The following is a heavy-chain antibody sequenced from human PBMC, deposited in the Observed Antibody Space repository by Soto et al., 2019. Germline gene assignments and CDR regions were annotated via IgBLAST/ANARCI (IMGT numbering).Heavy chain of an antibody. J-gene: IGHJ4*02. CDR1: GYTFTSYA. CDR3: ATLGIWSGHHSDY. Sequence: AASLKVSCKASGYTFTSYAMHWVRQAPGQRLEWMGWINAGHGNTKYSQKFQGRVTITRDTSASTAYMELSSLRSEDTAVYYCATLGIWSGHHSDYWGQGTLVTVSS. V-gene: IGHV1-3*01. CDR2: INAGHGNT. D-gene: IGHD3-3*01.